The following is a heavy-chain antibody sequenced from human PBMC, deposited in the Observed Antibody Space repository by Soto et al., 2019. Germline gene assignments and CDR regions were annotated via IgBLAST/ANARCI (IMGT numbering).Heavy chain of an antibody. Sequence: SETLSLTCTVSGGSINSGGYYWNWIRQHPGKGLEWIGFIYYSVTTYYNPSLKSRVTMSLDTSKSQFSLKLSSVAAADTAVYYCARAGLSIEVAGLFYNYGMDVWGQGTTVTVSS. V-gene: IGHV4-31*03. CDR1: GGSINSGGYY. CDR3: ARAGLSIEVAGLFYNYGMDV. D-gene: IGHD6-19*01. CDR2: IYYSVTT. J-gene: IGHJ6*02.